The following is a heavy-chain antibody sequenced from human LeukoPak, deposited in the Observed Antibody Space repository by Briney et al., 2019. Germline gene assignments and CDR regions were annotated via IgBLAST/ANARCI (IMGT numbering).Heavy chain of an antibody. J-gene: IGHJ4*02. CDR2: ISSSGGNT. D-gene: IGHD3-22*01. Sequence: GGSLRLSCAASGLTFSTYAMTWVRQPPGKGLEWVSSISSSGGNTYYADSMKGRFTISRDNSKNTLYLQLNSLRVEDTAVYYCAKTYYYDSSGYYSFPYWGQGTLVTVSS. CDR3: AKTYYYDSSGYYSFPY. V-gene: IGHV3-23*01. CDR1: GLTFSTYA.